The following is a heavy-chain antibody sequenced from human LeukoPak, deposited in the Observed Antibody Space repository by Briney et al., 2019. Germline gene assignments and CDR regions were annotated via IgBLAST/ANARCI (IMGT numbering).Heavy chain of an antibody. D-gene: IGHD5-18*01. Sequence: SETLSLTCTVPGGSISNYSWAWIRQPAGGGLEWIGRIYTSGSSDYKPSLKGRVTMSVDTSKSQNSLKVRSETAADTALYFCARDAGYPSRFDDWGQGILVTVSS. CDR2: IYTSGSS. V-gene: IGHV4-4*07. J-gene: IGHJ4*02. CDR1: GGSISNYS. CDR3: ARDAGYPSRFDD.